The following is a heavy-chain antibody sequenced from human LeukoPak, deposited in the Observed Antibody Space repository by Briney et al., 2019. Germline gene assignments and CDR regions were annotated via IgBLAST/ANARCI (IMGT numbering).Heavy chain of an antibody. CDR2: IIPFFGTA. V-gene: IGHV1-69*13. Sequence: ASVKVSCKASGGTFSSYAISWVRQAPGQGLEWMGGIIPFFGTAKYAQKFQARVTITADESTDTAYMELGSLRSEDTAVYYCARGPKAARPPANFDYWGQGTLVTVSS. J-gene: IGHJ4*02. D-gene: IGHD6-6*01. CDR1: GGTFSSYA. CDR3: ARGPKAARPPANFDY.